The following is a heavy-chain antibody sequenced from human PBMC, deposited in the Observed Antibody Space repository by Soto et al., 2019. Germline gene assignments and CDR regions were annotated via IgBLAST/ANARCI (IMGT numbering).Heavy chain of an antibody. Sequence: QVQLQQWGAGLLKPSETLSLTCAVYGGSFSGYYWSWIRQPPGKGLEWIGEINHSGSTNYNPSLKRRVTISVDTSKNQFSLKLSSVTAADTAVYYCARGPGSIRPYYYYGMDVWGQGTTVTVSS. CDR1: GGSFSGYY. CDR3: ARGPGSIRPYYYYGMDV. V-gene: IGHV4-34*01. D-gene: IGHD3-3*02. CDR2: INHSGST. J-gene: IGHJ6*02.